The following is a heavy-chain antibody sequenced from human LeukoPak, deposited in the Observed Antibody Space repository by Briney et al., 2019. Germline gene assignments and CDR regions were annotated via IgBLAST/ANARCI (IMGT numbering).Heavy chain of an antibody. Sequence: GRSLRLSCAASGFTFSSHAMHWVRQAPGKGLEWVAVISYDGSNKYYADSVKGRFTISRDNSKNTLYLQMNSLRAEDTAVYYCARDREGASDYWGQGTLVTVSS. J-gene: IGHJ4*02. CDR1: GFTFSSHA. CDR2: ISYDGSNK. CDR3: ARDREGASDY. D-gene: IGHD1-26*01. V-gene: IGHV3-30-3*01.